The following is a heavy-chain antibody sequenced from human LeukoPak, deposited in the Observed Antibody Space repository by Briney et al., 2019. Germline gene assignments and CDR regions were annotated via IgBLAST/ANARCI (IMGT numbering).Heavy chain of an antibody. J-gene: IGHJ4*02. CDR3: ARDYGGNSGFSFYYFDY. D-gene: IGHD4-23*01. V-gene: IGHV4-39*01. CDR2: IYYSGSN. CDR1: GGSISSSSYY. Sequence: PSETLSLTCTVSGGSISSSSYYWGWIRQPPGKGLEWIGSIYYSGSNYYNPSLKSRVTISVDTSKNQFSLKLSSVTAADTAVYYCARDYGGNSGFSFYYFDYWGQGTLVTVSS.